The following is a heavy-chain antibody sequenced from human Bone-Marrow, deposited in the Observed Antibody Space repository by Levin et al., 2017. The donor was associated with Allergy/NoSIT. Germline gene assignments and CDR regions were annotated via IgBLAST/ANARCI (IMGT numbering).Heavy chain of an antibody. D-gene: IGHD3/OR15-3a*01. V-gene: IGHV3-15*07. CDR1: GFTFSNAW. Sequence: SCAASGFTFSNAWMNWVRQAPGKGLEWVGRIKSKTDGGTTDYAAPVKGRFTISRDDSKNTLYLQMNSLKTEDTAVYYCTTDLKVAFGLSFDIWGQGTMVTVSS. CDR3: TTDLKVAFGLSFDI. J-gene: IGHJ3*02. CDR2: IKSKTDGGTT.